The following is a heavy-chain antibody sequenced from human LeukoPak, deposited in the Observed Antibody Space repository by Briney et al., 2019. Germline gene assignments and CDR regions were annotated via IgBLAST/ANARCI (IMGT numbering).Heavy chain of an antibody. CDR3: ARDLGCDYYDNSSYYYGNAPLNNWFDR. CDR2: IIPIFGTA. Sequence: AVNVSCKASGGTFTSYAISWLRQAPGPGLEWIGRIIPIFGTANYAQKFQGKVTITTDESTSTAYMELSSLRSEDTAVYYRARDLGCDYYDNSSYYYGNAPLNNWFDRWGRGTLVTVSS. J-gene: IGHJ5*02. CDR1: GGTFTSYA. D-gene: IGHD3-22*01. V-gene: IGHV1-69*05.